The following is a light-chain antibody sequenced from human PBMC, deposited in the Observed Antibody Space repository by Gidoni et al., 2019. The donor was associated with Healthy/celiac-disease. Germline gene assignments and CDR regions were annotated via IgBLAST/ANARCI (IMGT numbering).Light chain of an antibody. Sequence: DIVMTQSPLSLPVTPGEPASISCRSSQSLLHSKGYNYLDWYLQKQGQSPQLLIYLGSNRASGVPDRFSGSGSGTDFTLKISRVEAEDVGVYYCMQALQTPPMYTFGQGTKLEIK. CDR3: MQALQTPPMYT. J-gene: IGKJ2*01. V-gene: IGKV2-28*01. CDR1: QSLLHSKGYNY. CDR2: LGS.